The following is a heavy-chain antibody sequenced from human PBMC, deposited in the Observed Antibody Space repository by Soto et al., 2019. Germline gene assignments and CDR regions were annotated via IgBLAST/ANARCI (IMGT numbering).Heavy chain of an antibody. CDR3: ARNHGGTVDY. CDR2: IYYSGSA. CDR1: GGSISSYY. Sequence: SETLSLTCTVSGGSISSYYWSWIRQPPGKGLEWIGYIYYSGSANYNPSLKSRVTISVDTSKNQFSLKLSSATAADTAVYYCARNHGGTVDYWGPGTLVTLSS. D-gene: IGHD2-15*01. V-gene: IGHV4-59*08. J-gene: IGHJ4*02.